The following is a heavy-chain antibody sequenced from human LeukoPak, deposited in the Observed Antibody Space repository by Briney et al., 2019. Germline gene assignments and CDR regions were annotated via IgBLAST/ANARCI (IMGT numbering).Heavy chain of an antibody. Sequence: PGGSLRLSCAASGFTFSDYSMTWVRQAPGKGLEWVSTIRADGSSTYYADSVKGRFTISRDNSKNTLYLQMNSLRAEDTAVYYCAKMHSPYYFDYWGQGTLVTVSS. CDR2: IRADGSST. V-gene: IGHV3-23*01. D-gene: IGHD3-3*02. J-gene: IGHJ4*02. CDR3: AKMHSPYYFDY. CDR1: GFTFSDYS.